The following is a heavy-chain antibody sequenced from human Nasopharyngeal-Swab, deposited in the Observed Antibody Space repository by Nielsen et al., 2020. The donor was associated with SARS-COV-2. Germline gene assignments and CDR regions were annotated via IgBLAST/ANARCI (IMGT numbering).Heavy chain of an antibody. CDR3: ASQSGDYVRPY. D-gene: IGHD4-17*01. Sequence: GESLKISCAASGFTFSTSSMNWVRQAPGKGLKWVSSISTRSSYIYYADSVKGRFTISRDNAKNSLYLQINSLRAEDTAVYYCASQSGDYVRPYWGQGTRVTVSS. V-gene: IGHV3-21*01. CDR2: ISTRSSYI. CDR1: GFTFSTSS. J-gene: IGHJ4*02.